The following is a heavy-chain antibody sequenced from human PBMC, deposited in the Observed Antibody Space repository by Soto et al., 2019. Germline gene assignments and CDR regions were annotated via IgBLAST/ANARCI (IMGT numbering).Heavy chain of an antibody. CDR3: AKVATEWFDP. J-gene: IGHJ5*02. V-gene: IGHV3-23*01. CDR1: GSTFSSYA. CDR2: ISGSGGST. Sequence: GGSRRLSCAASGSTFSSYAMSWVRQAPGKGLEWVSAISGSGGSTYYADSGKGRFTISRDNSKNTLYLQINSLRAEAPAVYYCAKVATEWFDPWGQGTLVTVSS.